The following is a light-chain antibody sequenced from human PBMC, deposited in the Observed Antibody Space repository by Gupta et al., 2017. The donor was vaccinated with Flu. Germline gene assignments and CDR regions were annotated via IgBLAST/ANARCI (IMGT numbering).Light chain of an antibody. CDR3: AAWDSSRDGVV. V-gene: IGLV1-44*01. Sequence: GGSTNIGSNSVHWYQQSPGPAPMLLIYGNSERPSGIPERFSGSKSGTTATLTISRVQAGDEADYYCAAWDSSRDGVVFGGGTKLTVL. CDR2: GNS. CDR1: STNIGSNS. J-gene: IGLJ2*01.